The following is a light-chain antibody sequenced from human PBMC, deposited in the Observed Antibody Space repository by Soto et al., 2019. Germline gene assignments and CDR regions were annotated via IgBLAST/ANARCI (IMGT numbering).Light chain of an antibody. J-gene: IGKJ1*01. CDR2: GAS. CDR1: QSVSSN. CDR3: QQYNNWPPWT. V-gene: IGKV3-15*01. Sequence: EILLTQSPATLFVSPGERATLSCRASQSVSSNLAWYQQKPGQAPRLLIYGASTRATGIPARFSGSGSGTEYTLTISRLQSEDFAVYYCQQYNNWPPWTFGQGTKVDIK.